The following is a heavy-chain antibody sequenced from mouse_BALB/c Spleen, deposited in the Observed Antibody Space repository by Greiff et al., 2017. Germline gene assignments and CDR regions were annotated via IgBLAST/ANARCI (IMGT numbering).Heavy chain of an antibody. J-gene: IGHJ4*01. CDR3: ARCLYYYGSSSYYYAMDY. V-gene: IGHV1-37*01. D-gene: IGHD1-1*01. CDR1: GYSFTGYF. Sequence: EVQLVESGPELVKPGASVKISCKASGYSFTGYFMNWVNQRHGKSLEWIGRINPYNGDTFYNQKFTGKATLTVDKSSSTAHMELLSLTSEDSAVYYCARCLYYYGSSSYYYAMDYWGQGTSVTVSS. CDR2: INPYNGDT.